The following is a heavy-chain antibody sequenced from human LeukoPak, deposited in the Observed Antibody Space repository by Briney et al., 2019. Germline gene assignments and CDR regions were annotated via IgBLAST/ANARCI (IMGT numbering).Heavy chain of an antibody. Sequence: SETLSLTCTVSGGSISSSSYYWGWIRQPPGKGLEWIGSIYYSGSTYYNPPLKSRVTISVDTSKNQFSLKLSSVTAADTAVYYCASLTIFGDTSSVDDYWGQGTLVTVSS. CDR3: ASLTIFGDTSSVDDY. D-gene: IGHD3-3*01. CDR2: IYYSGST. CDR1: GGSISSSSYY. J-gene: IGHJ4*02. V-gene: IGHV4-39*01.